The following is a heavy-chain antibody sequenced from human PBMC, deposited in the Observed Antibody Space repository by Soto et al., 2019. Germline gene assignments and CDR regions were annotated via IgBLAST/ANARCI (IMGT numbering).Heavy chain of an antibody. Sequence: GGSLRLSCAASGFTFSSYAMSWVRQAPGQGLEWVSAISGSGGSTYYADSVKGRFTISRDNSKNTLYRQMNSLRAEDTAVYYCAKVLYYYDSSGYFDYWGQGTLVTVSS. J-gene: IGHJ4*02. D-gene: IGHD3-22*01. CDR1: GFTFSSYA. V-gene: IGHV3-23*01. CDR2: ISGSGGST. CDR3: AKVLYYYDSSGYFDY.